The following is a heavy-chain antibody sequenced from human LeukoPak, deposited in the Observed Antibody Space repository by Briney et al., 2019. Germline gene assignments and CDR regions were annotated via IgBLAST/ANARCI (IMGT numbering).Heavy chain of an antibody. D-gene: IGHD5-18*01. CDR3: ARGHGYSYGLLDY. CDR1: GGTFSSYA. V-gene: IGHV1-69*05. CDR2: IIPIFGTA. Sequence: ASVKVSCKASGGTFSSYAISWVRQAPGQGLEWMGGIIPIFGTANYAQKFQGRVTITTDESTSTAYMELSSLRSEDTAVYYCARGHGYSYGLLDYWGQGTLVTVSS. J-gene: IGHJ4*02.